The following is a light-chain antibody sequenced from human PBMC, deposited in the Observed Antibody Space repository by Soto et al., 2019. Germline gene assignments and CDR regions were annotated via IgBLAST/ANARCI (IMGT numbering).Light chain of an antibody. CDR3: CSHGGSNNFYV. Sequence: QSALTQPPSASGSPGQSVTISCTGTSSDVGAYNFVSWYQQHPGKAPKLIIYEVSKRPSGVPDRFSASKSGNTASLTVSGLQAEDEADYYCCSHGGSNNFYVFGNGTKVTVL. V-gene: IGLV2-8*01. J-gene: IGLJ1*01. CDR1: SSDVGAYNF. CDR2: EVS.